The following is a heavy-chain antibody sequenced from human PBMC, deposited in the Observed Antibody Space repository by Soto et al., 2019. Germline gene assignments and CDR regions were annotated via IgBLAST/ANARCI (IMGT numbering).Heavy chain of an antibody. CDR3: ARSPYSYGFNL. CDR1: GGSVSSDDHY. D-gene: IGHD5-18*01. V-gene: IGHV4-30-4*01. J-gene: IGHJ4*02. Sequence: QVQLQESGPGLVKPSQTLSLTCTVSGGSVSSDDHYWNWIRQPPGKGLEWIGYIFYSRSAFYNPSLQSRVTISVDTSNNQFSLKMKSVTAADTAVYYCARSPYSYGFNLWGQGTLVTVSS. CDR2: IFYSRSA.